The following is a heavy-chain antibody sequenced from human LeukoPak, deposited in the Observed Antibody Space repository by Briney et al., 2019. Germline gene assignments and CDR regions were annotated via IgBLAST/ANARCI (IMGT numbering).Heavy chain of an antibody. D-gene: IGHD2/OR15-2a*01. CDR1: GFTFSVAW. V-gene: IGHV3-74*01. CDR2: IKNDGSGT. Sequence: GGSLRLSCTASGFTFSVAWMQWVRHAAGKVLVWVSVIKNDGSGTTYADSVKGRFTTSRDNAKNTVYLQMNSLRADDTAMYYCAKDYFGSIDYWGQGTLVTVSS. CDR3: AKDYFGSIDY. J-gene: IGHJ4*02.